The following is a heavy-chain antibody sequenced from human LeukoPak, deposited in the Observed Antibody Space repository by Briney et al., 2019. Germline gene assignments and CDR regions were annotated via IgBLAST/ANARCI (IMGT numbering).Heavy chain of an antibody. CDR1: GYTFTSYY. CDR3: ARGTATSLIPHYYYYMDV. Sequence: ASVKVSCKASGYTFTSYYIHWVRQAPGQGLEWMGWINPNSGGTNFAQKFQGRVTMTRDTSISTAYMELSRLRSDDTAVYYCARGTATSLIPHYYYYMDVCGKGTTVTISS. D-gene: IGHD1/OR15-1a*01. J-gene: IGHJ6*03. V-gene: IGHV1-2*02. CDR2: INPNSGGT.